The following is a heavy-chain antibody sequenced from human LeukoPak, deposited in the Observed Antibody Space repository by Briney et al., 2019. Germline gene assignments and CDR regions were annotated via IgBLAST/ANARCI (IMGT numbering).Heavy chain of an antibody. V-gene: IGHV4-59*01. D-gene: IGHD3-10*01. Sequence: SETLSLTCTVSGGSISSYYWSWIRQPPGKGLEWIGYIYYIGSTNYNPSLKSRVTISVDTSKNQFSLKLRSVTPADTAVYYCARSTYYYGSGSFDYWGQGTPVTVSS. CDR1: GGSISSYY. CDR2: IYYIGST. J-gene: IGHJ4*02. CDR3: ARSTYYYGSGSFDY.